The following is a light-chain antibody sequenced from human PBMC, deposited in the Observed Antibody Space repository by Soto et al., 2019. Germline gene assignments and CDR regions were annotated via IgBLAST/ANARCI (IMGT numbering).Light chain of an antibody. J-gene: IGKJ4*01. CDR1: QSISSN. V-gene: IGKV3-15*01. CDR3: QQYNNWPRAT. CDR2: RTS. Sequence: ENVLTQSPGTLSLSPGERATLSCRASQSISSNLAWYQQKPGQAPRLLMFRTSSRATGFPARFSGSGSGTEFNLTISSLQSEDFGVYYCQQYNNWPRATFGGGTKVEIK.